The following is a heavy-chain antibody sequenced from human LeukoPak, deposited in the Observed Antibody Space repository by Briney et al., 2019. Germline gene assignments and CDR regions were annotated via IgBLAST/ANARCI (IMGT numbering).Heavy chain of an antibody. CDR1: GFTLSNHW. V-gene: IGHV3-7*01. Sequence: GGSLRLSCAASGFTLSNHWMIWVRQAPGKGLECVANIKQDGTEKYYLDSVKGRFTISRDNAKNSLYLQMNSLRAEDTAVYYCARSSSSLFDYWGQGTLVTVSS. CDR3: ARSSSSLFDY. D-gene: IGHD6-6*01. J-gene: IGHJ4*02. CDR2: IKQDGTEK.